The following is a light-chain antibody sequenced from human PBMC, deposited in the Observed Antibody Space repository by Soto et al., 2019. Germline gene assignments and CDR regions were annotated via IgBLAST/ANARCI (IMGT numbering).Light chain of an antibody. CDR1: QSISSW. CDR3: QQYNSYSWT. Sequence: DIQMTQSPSTLSAPVGDRVTITCRASQSISSWLAWYQQKPGKAPKLLIYKASSLESGVPSRFSGSGSGTEFTLTISSLQPDDFAIYYCQQYNSYSWTFGQGTKVDIK. CDR2: KAS. J-gene: IGKJ1*01. V-gene: IGKV1-5*03.